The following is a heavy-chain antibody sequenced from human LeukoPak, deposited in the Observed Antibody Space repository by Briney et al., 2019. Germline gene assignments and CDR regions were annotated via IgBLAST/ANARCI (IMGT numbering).Heavy chain of an antibody. Sequence: ASGKVSCKASGYTFKNYDISWVRQAPGQGLEWMAWMNPNNDNAGSAQKFQGRVTMTRDTSINTAYMELSSLRSDDTGVYYCARAAAGGDDPFDVWGQGSLIIVSS. V-gene: IGHV1-8*01. CDR3: ARAAAGGDDPFDV. CDR2: MNPNNDNA. J-gene: IGHJ3*01. D-gene: IGHD6-25*01. CDR1: GYTFKNYD.